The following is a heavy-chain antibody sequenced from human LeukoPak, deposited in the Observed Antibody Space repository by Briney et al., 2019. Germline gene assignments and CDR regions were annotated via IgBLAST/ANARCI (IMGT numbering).Heavy chain of an antibody. Sequence: PGGSLRLSCAAPGFTFSSYAMSWVRQAPGKGLEWVSAISGSGGSTYYADSVKGRFTISRDNSKNTLYLQMNSLRAEDTAVYYCAKGVVPAAIGYYYYYGMDVWGQGTTVTVSS. D-gene: IGHD2-2*02. CDR3: AKGVVPAAIGYYYYYGMDV. J-gene: IGHJ6*02. CDR1: GFTFSSYA. CDR2: ISGSGGST. V-gene: IGHV3-23*01.